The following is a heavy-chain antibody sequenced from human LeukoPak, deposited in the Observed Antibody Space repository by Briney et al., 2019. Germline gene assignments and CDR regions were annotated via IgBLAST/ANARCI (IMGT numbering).Heavy chain of an antibody. CDR1: GGSFSGYY. Sequence: SETLSLTCAVYGGSFSGYYCSWIRQPPGKGLEWIGEINHSGSTSYNPSLKSRVAISVDTSKNQFTLKLTSVTAADTATYYCARETSLAGFASGLGFNYWGQGILVTVSS. CDR3: ARETSLAGFASGLGFNY. D-gene: IGHD6-19*01. CDR2: INHSGST. J-gene: IGHJ4*02. V-gene: IGHV4-34*01.